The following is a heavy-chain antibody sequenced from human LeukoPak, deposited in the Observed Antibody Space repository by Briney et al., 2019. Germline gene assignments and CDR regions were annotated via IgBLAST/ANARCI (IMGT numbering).Heavy chain of an antibody. CDR2: ISSSGNTV. Sequence: PGGSLRLSCAVSGFTFNSYEMNWVRQAPGKGLEGVSYISSSGNTVYYPDSVKGRFTISRDNAKNSLYLQMNSLRGEDTAVYYCARGGAVAGLYWGQGTLVTVSS. V-gene: IGHV3-48*03. J-gene: IGHJ4*02. CDR3: ARGGAVAGLY. D-gene: IGHD6-19*01. CDR1: GFTFNSYE.